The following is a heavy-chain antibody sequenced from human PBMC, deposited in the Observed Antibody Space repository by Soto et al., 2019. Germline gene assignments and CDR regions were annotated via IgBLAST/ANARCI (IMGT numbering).Heavy chain of an antibody. Sequence: PGESLKISCEGSGYSFTSYWIGWVRQMPGKGLEWMGIIYPGDSDTRYSPSFQGQVTISADKSISTAYLQWSSLKASDTAMYYCAMSTSFSNYYHYYRLDLSSQRTTVPVSS. D-gene: IGHD3-3*01. CDR2: IYPGDSDT. CDR1: GYSFTSYW. V-gene: IGHV5-51*01. CDR3: AMSTSFSNYYHYYRLDL. J-gene: IGHJ6*02.